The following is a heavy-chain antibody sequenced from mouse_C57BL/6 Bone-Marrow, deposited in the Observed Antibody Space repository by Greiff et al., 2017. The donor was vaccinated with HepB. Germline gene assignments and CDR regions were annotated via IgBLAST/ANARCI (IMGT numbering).Heavy chain of an antibody. V-gene: IGHV14-4*01. Sequence: VQLQQSGAELVRPGASVKLSCTASGFNIKDDYMHWVKQRPEQGLEWIGWIDPENGDTEYASKFQGKATITADTSSNTAYLQLSSLTSEDTAVYYCTTYYLYWYFDVWGTGTTVTVSS. CDR3: TTYYLYWYFDV. J-gene: IGHJ1*03. CDR2: IDPENGDT. D-gene: IGHD1-1*02. CDR1: GFNIKDDY.